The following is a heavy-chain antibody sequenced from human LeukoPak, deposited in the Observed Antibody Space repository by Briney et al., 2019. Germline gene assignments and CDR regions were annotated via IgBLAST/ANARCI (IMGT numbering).Heavy chain of an antibody. CDR2: IYLGDSDT. J-gene: IGHJ4*02. CDR1: GYSFTSYW. Sequence: GESLKISCKGSGYSFTSYWIGWVRQMPGKGLEWMGIIYLGDSDTRYSPSFQGQVTISADKSISTAYLQWSSLKASDTAMYYCARVGKAQDIVVVRAAHWGQGTLVTVSS. CDR3: ARVGKAQDIVVVRAAH. V-gene: IGHV5-51*01. D-gene: IGHD2-2*01.